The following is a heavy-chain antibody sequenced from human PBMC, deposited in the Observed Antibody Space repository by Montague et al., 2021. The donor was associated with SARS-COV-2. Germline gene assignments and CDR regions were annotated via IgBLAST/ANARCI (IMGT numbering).Heavy chain of an antibody. CDR3: ARDGVQFGDWPYYFAF. Sequence: SLRLSCAASGFTFNTYSMHWVRRAPGKGLEWVSSTSSSGTYIYYADSVRGRFTISRDNAHNSLSLQLNSLRPEDTALYYCARDGVQFGDWPYYFAFWGQGTLVSVSS. J-gene: IGHJ4*02. D-gene: IGHD2-21*02. CDR2: TSSSGTYI. V-gene: IGHV3-21*01. CDR1: GFTFNTYS.